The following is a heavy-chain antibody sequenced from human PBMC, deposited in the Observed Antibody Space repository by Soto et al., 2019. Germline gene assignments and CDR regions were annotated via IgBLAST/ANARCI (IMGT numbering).Heavy chain of an antibody. V-gene: IGHV4-31*03. CDR1: GGSISSGGDY. CDR2: IHYTGST. CDR3: ARHNGPLYVGYYYDMDV. J-gene: IGHJ6*02. D-gene: IGHD3-16*01. Sequence: SETLSLTCTVSGGSISSGGDYWSWIRQHPRKSLEWIGYIHYTGSTYYTPSLKSRMTISIDTSKNQFSLKLSSVTAADTAVYYCARHNGPLYVGYYYDMDVWGQGTTVTVSS.